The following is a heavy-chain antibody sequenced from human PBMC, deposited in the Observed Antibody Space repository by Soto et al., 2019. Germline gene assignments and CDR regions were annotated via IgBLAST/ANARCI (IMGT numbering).Heavy chain of an antibody. Sequence: SLRLSCAASGFTFSSYAMHWVRQAPGKGLEWVAVISYDGSNKYYADSVKGRFTISRDNSKNTLYLQMNSLRAEDTAVYYCERTKLWSGSYFGYWGQGTLVTVSS. CDR1: GFTFSSYA. CDR3: ERTKLWSGSYFGY. D-gene: IGHD1-26*01. J-gene: IGHJ4*02. V-gene: IGHV3-30-3*01. CDR2: ISYDGSNK.